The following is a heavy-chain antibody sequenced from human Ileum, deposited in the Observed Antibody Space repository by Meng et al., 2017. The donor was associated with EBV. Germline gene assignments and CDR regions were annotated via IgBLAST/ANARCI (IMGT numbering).Heavy chain of an antibody. D-gene: IGHD4-23*01. J-gene: IGHJ5*02. CDR1: GGSLNDYY. V-gene: IGHV4-34*01. CDR2: IDQSGYT. CDR3: ARYGRCNGNSFYCFDP. Sequence: QVRLQQWVTGLLKPSETLSLTCAVYGGSLNDYYWTWLRQPPGKGLEWIGEIDQSGYTKFNPSLSSRATISRDTSNNQFSLRLNSVTAADTALYYCARYGRCNGNSFYCFDPWGQGTLVTVSS.